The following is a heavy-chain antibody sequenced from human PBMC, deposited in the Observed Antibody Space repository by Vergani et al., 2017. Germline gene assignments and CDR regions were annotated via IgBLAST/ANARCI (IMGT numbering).Heavy chain of an antibody. D-gene: IGHD4-17*01. CDR1: GFTFSSYG. Sequence: QVQLVESGGGVVQPGGSLRLSCAASGFTFSSYGMHWVRQAPGKGLEWVAFIRYDGSNKYYADSVKGRFTISRDNSKNTLYLQMNSLRAEDTAVYYCARDGRLVRDYGDWGRNWFDPWGQGTLVTVSS. J-gene: IGHJ5*02. CDR3: ARDGRLVRDYGDWGRNWFDP. CDR2: IRYDGSNK. V-gene: IGHV3-30*02.